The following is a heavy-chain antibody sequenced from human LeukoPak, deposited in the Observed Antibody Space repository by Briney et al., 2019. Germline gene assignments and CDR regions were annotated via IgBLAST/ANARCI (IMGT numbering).Heavy chain of an antibody. D-gene: IGHD4-23*01. J-gene: IGHJ4*02. Sequence: PGGSLRLSCAASGFTFSSYWMSWVRQAPGKGLEWVAHIKQDGSEKYYVDSVKGRFTISRDNAKNSLYLQMNRLRAEDTAVYYCARDLGNYGGNLDYWGQGTLVTVSS. CDR1: GFTFSSYW. CDR2: IKQDGSEK. CDR3: ARDLGNYGGNLDY. V-gene: IGHV3-7*01.